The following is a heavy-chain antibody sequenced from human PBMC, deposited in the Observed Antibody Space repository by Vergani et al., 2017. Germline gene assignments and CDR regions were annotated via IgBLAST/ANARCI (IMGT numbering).Heavy chain of an antibody. CDR3: ARMGSDGYNYFLRNYDYMDG. J-gene: IGHJ6*03. CDR2: MNPNSGNT. D-gene: IGHD5-24*01. CDR1: GYTFTSYD. V-gene: IGHV1-8*01. Sequence: QVPLVQSGAEVKKPGASVKVSCKASGYTFTSYDIIWVRQATGQGLGWMGWMNPNSGNTDYAQKFQGRVTMTRNIAISTAYMELSRLRSEDPAVYYCARMGSDGYNYFLRNYDYMDGWGKGTTVTVSS.